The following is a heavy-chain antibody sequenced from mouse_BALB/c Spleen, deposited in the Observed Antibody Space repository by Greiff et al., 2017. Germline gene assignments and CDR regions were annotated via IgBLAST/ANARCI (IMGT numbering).Heavy chain of an antibody. Sequence: LQHPGSELVRPGPSVKLSCKASGYTFTSYWMHWVKQRHGQGLEWIGNIYPGSGSTNYDDKFKSKGTLTVDTSSSTAYMHLSSLTSEDSAVYYCTRADYYGSSTWFADGGQGTLVTVSA. CDR2: IYPGSGST. J-gene: IGHJ3*01. CDR1: GYTFTSYW. CDR3: TRADYYGSSTWFAD. V-gene: IGHV1S22*01. D-gene: IGHD1-1*01.